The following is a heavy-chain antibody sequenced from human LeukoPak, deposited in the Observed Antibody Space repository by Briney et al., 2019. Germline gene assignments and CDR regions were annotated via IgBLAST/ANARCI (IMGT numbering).Heavy chain of an antibody. V-gene: IGHV1-24*01. D-gene: IGHD3-22*01. CDR2: FDPEDGET. CDR1: GYTLTELS. CDR3: ATDKGGYYNWFDP. J-gene: IGHJ5*02. Sequence: ASVTVSCKVSGYTLTELSMHWVRQAPGKGLAWMGGFDPEDGETIYAQKFQGRVTMTEHTYTDTAYMELSSLRSEDTAVYYCATDKGGYYNWFDPWGQGTLVTVSS.